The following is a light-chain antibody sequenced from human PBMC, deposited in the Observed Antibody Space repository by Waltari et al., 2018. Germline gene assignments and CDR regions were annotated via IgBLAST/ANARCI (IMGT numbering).Light chain of an antibody. Sequence: DIQMTQSPSTLSASVGHRVTITFRASQSISSWLAWYQQKPGKAPKLLIYKSSSLESGVPSRFSGSGSGTEFTLTISSLQPDDFATYYCQQYNIYWTFGQGTKVEIK. CDR3: QQYNIYWT. CDR1: QSISSW. CDR2: KSS. J-gene: IGKJ1*01. V-gene: IGKV1-5*03.